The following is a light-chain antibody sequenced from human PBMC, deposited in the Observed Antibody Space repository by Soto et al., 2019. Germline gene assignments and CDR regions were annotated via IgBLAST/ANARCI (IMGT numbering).Light chain of an antibody. Sequence: DIQMTQSPSSLSASVGDRVTITCRASQNINYFLNWYQQKPGQAPKLLIFGASTLQRGVPSRFSGSGSGTDFTLTISGLQPEDFATYYCQHSYSSLRYTFGQGTRLEIK. J-gene: IGKJ5*01. CDR3: QHSYSSLRYT. CDR1: QNINYF. V-gene: IGKV1-39*01. CDR2: GAS.